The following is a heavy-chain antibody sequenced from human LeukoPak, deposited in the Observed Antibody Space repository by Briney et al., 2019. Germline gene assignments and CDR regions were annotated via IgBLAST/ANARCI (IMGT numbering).Heavy chain of an antibody. D-gene: IGHD3-16*02. CDR1: GFTFSSYS. CDR3: ARDQRTTGGVIDEGFDY. J-gene: IGHJ4*02. CDR2: ISSSSSYI. V-gene: IGHV3-21*01. Sequence: PGGSLRLSCAASGFTFSSYSMNWVRQAPGKGLEWVSSISSSSSYIYYADSVKGRFTISRDNAKNSLYLQMNSLRAEDTAVYYCARDQRTTGGVIDEGFDYWGQGTLVTVSS.